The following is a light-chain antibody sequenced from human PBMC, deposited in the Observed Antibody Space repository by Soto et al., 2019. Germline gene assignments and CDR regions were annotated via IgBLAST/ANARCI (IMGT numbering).Light chain of an antibody. CDR2: DAS. J-gene: IGKJ3*01. CDR3: QQYDNLPFT. CDR1: QDISNY. V-gene: IGKV1-33*01. Sequence: DLQMTQSPSSLSASVGDRVIITCQASQDISNYLNWYQQKPGKAPKLLIYDASNLETGVPSRFSGSGSGTDFTFTISSLQPEDIATYYCQQYDNLPFTFGPGTKVDIK.